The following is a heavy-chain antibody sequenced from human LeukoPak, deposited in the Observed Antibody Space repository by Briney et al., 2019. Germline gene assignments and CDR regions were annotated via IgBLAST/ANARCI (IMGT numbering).Heavy chain of an antibody. CDR3: ARGAIVGATPYYFDY. J-gene: IGHJ4*02. CDR1: GGTFSSYA. Sequence: ASVKVSCKASGGTFSSYAISWVRQAPGQGLEWMGRIIPIFGTANYAQKFQGRVTITTDESTSTAYMELSSLRSEDTAVYYCARGAIVGATPYYFDYGGQGTLVTVSS. V-gene: IGHV1-69*05. D-gene: IGHD1-26*01. CDR2: IIPIFGTA.